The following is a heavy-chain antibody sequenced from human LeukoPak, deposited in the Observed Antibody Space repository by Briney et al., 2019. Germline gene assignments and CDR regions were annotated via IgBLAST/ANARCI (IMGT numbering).Heavy chain of an antibody. CDR3: AKENAVDDWFDP. J-gene: IGHJ5*02. D-gene: IGHD4-23*01. CDR1: GFTFSDYY. Sequence: PGGSLRLSCAASGFTFSDYYMSWIRQAPGKGLERVSYISSSGSTIYYADSVKGRFTISRDNAKNSLYLQMNSLRAEDTAVYYCAKENAVDDWFDPWGQGTLVTVSS. CDR2: ISSSGSTI. V-gene: IGHV3-11*01.